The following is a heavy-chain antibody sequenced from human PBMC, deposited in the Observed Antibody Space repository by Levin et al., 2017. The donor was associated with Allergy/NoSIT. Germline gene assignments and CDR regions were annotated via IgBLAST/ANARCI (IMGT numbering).Heavy chain of an antibody. CDR1: GFTFSSYG. J-gene: IGHJ4*02. CDR3: AGGYSSSVWPFDY. Sequence: PGGSLRLSCAASGFTFSSYGMHWVRQAPGKGLEWVAVIWYDGSNKYYADSVKGRFTISRDNSKNTLYLQMNSLRAEDTAVYYCAGGYSSSVWPFDYWGQGTLVTVSS. D-gene: IGHD6-13*01. CDR2: IWYDGSNK. V-gene: IGHV3-33*01.